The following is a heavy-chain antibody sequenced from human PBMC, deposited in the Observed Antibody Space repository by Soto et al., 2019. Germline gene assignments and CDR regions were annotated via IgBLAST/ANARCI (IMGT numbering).Heavy chain of an antibody. CDR1: GYTFSDHY. Sequence: MQLVESGGDLVQPGGSLKLSCVGSGYTFSDHYMDWVRQAPGKGLEWVGRIRNRGGGYITQYAASVRGRFTVSRDDSKDSLYLQMNSRKIEDTAVYYCSPAAYGHGFDIWGQGTVVTVSS. CDR3: SPAAYGHGFDI. CDR2: IRNRGGGYIT. J-gene: IGHJ3*02. D-gene: IGHD4-17*01. V-gene: IGHV3-72*01.